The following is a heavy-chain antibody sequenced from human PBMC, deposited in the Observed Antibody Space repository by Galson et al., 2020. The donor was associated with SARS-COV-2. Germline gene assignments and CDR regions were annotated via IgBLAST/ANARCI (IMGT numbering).Heavy chain of an antibody. CDR2: IYSGGST. V-gene: IGHV3-66*02. CDR1: GFTVSSNY. CDR3: ARDQVGGGYGMDV. J-gene: IGHJ6*02. D-gene: IGHD2-21*01. Sequence: GESLKISCAASGFTVSSNYMSWVRQAPGKGLEWVSVIYSGGSTYYADSVKGRFTISRDNSKNTLYLQMNSLRAEDTAVYYCARDQVGGGYGMDVWGQGTTVTVSS.